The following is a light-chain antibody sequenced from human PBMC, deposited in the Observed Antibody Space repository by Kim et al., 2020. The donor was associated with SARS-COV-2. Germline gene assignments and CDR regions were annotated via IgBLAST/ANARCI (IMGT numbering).Light chain of an antibody. CDR3: QQYNNMPPIT. CDR2: GVS. CDR1: HSVNSF. Sequence: SPGERATLSVRASHSVNSFLAWYQQKPGQAPRLLLYGVSTRATGIPARFSGSGSGTEFTLTISSLQSEDFAVYYCQQYNNMPPITFGQGTRLEIK. J-gene: IGKJ5*01. V-gene: IGKV3-15*01.